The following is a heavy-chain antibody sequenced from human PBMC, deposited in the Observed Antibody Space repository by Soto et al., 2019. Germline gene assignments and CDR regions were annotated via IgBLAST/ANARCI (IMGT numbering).Heavy chain of an antibody. CDR2: IRSKAYGGTT. CDR3: TRFSCSSTSCYTYYFDY. CDR1: GFTFGDYA. D-gene: IGHD2-2*01. J-gene: IGHJ4*02. Sequence: GGSLRLSCTASGFTFGDYAMSWFRQAPGKGLEWVGFIRSKAYGGTTEYAASVKGRFTISRDDSKSIAYLQMNSLKTEDTAVYYCTRFSCSSTSCYTYYFDYWGQGTLVTVSS. V-gene: IGHV3-49*03.